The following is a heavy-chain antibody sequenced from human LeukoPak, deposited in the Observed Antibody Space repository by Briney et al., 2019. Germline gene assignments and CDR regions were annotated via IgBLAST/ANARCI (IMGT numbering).Heavy chain of an antibody. CDR3: ARDPQVTAIHDAFDI. D-gene: IGHD2-21*02. CDR1: GFTVRSNY. CDR2: IYSGGST. J-gene: IGHJ3*02. V-gene: IGHV3-66*01. Sequence: GGSLRLSCAASGFTVRSNYTSWVRQAPGKGLEWVSVIYSGGSTYYADSVKGRFTISRDISKNTLYLQMNSLRAEDTAVYYCARDPQVTAIHDAFDIWGQGTMVTVSS.